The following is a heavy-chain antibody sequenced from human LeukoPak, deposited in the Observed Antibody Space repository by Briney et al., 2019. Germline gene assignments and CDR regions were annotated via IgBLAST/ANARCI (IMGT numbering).Heavy chain of an antibody. Sequence: GASVKVSCKASGYTFTGYYMHWVRQAPGQGLEWMGRINPNFGDTYYAQNFQGRVTMTRDTSVNTVYMELSRLRSDDTAIYYCATHRDFSILGVLDYWGQGSMVTVSS. CDR1: GYTFTGYY. CDR3: ATHRDFSILGVLDY. J-gene: IGHJ4*02. V-gene: IGHV1-2*02. CDR2: INPNFGDT. D-gene: IGHD1-26*01.